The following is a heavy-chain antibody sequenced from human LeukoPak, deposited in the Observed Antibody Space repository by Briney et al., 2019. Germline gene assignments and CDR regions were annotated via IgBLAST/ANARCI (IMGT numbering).Heavy chain of an antibody. Sequence: GGSLRLSCAASGFIFSSYWMSWVRQAPGKGLEWVANIKQDGSEKYYVDSVKGRFTISRDNSKNTLYLQMNSLRAEDTAVYYCARVAGGGWYDLDYWGQGTLVTVSS. J-gene: IGHJ4*02. D-gene: IGHD6-19*01. V-gene: IGHV3-7*03. CDR2: IKQDGSEK. CDR1: GFIFSSYW. CDR3: ARVAGGGWYDLDY.